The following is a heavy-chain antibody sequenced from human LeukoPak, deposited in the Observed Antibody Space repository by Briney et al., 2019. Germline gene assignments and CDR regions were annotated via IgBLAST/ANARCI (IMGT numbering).Heavy chain of an antibody. D-gene: IGHD3-10*01. CDR3: ARDGYGSGPDIDY. Sequence: PGGSLRLSCAASRFTFSNCWMHWVRQAPGKGLVWVSRINSDGSSTTYADSVKGRFTISRDNAKNTLYLQMNSLRAEDTAVYYCARDGYGSGPDIDYWGRGTLVTVSS. CDR1: RFTFSNCW. J-gene: IGHJ4*02. V-gene: IGHV3-74*01. CDR2: INSDGSST.